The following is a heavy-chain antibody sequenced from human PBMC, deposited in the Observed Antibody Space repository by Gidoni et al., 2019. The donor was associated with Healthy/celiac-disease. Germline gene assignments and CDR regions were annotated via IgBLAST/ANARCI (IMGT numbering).Heavy chain of an antibody. D-gene: IGHD1-7*01. CDR2: IKQDGSEK. CDR1: GFTFSSYW. J-gene: IGHJ3*02. CDR3: ASGYNWNFGAFDI. V-gene: IGHV3-7*03. Sequence: EVQLVESGGGLVQPGGSLSLSCAASGFTFSSYWMSWVRQAPGKGLEWVANIKQDGSEKYYVDSVKGRFTISRDNAKNSLYLQMNSLRAEDTAVYYCASGYNWNFGAFDIWGQGTMVTVSS.